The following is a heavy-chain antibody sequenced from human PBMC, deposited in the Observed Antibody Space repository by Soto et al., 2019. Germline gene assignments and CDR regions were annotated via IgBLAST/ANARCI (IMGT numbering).Heavy chain of an antibody. CDR2: IYYSGST. CDR3: ATASNSGSFDY. CDR1: GGSISSYY. Sequence: SETLSLTCTVSGGSISSYYWSWIRQPPGKGLEWIGYIYYSGSTNYNPSLKSRVTISVDTSKNQFSLKLSSVTAADTAVYYCATASNSGSFDYWGQGTLVTVSS. J-gene: IGHJ4*02. D-gene: IGHD1-26*01. V-gene: IGHV4-59*01.